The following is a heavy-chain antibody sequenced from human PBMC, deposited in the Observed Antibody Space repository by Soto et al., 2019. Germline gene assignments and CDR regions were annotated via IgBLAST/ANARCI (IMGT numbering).Heavy chain of an antibody. Sequence: GESLKISCKVSGYSFTSYWIGWVRQMPGKGLEWMGIIYPGDSDTRYSPSFQGQVTISADKSISTAYLQWSSLKASDTAMYYCARFKSLRTAGYYYGMDVWGQGTTVTVSS. D-gene: IGHD6-25*01. CDR3: ARFKSLRTAGYYYGMDV. J-gene: IGHJ6*02. CDR2: IYPGDSDT. CDR1: GYSFTSYW. V-gene: IGHV5-51*01.